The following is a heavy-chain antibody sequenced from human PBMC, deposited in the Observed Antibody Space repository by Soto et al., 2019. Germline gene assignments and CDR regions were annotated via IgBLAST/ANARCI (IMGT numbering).Heavy chain of an antibody. V-gene: IGHV3-23*01. J-gene: IGHJ6*03. CDR2: ISGSGGST. Sequence: GGSLRLSCAASGFTFSSYAMSWVRQAPGKGLEWVSAISGSGGSTYYADSVKGRFTISRDNSKNTPYLQMNSLRAEDTAVYYCAKHPFIWGSYYYYYMDVWGKGTTVTVSS. CDR1: GFTFSSYA. D-gene: IGHD7-27*01. CDR3: AKHPFIWGSYYYYYMDV.